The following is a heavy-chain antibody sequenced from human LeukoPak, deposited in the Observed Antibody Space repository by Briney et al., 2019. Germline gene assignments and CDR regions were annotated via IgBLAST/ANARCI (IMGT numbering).Heavy chain of an antibody. CDR2: IYSGGST. D-gene: IGHD6-13*01. Sequence: GGSLRLSCAASGFTVSSNYMSWVRQAPGKGREWVSVIYSGGSTYYADSVKGRFTISRDNPKNTLYLQVNSLRAEDTAVYYCARSKSSGSWYGNWFDRSGQGTLVTVSS. V-gene: IGHV3-53*01. CDR1: GFTVSSNY. J-gene: IGHJ5*02. CDR3: ARSKSSGSWYGNWFDR.